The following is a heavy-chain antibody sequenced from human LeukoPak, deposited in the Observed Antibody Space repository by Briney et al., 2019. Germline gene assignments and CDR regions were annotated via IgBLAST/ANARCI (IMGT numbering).Heavy chain of an antibody. CDR3: ARDLRSSPGY. Sequence: GGSLRLSCAASGFTFSSYAMSWVRQAPGKGLEWVSAISGSGGSTYYADSVKGRFTISRDNAKNSLYLQMNSLRAEDTALYYCARDLRSSPGYWGQGTLVTVSS. D-gene: IGHD6-13*01. J-gene: IGHJ4*02. CDR1: GFTFSSYA. CDR2: ISGSGGST. V-gene: IGHV3-23*01.